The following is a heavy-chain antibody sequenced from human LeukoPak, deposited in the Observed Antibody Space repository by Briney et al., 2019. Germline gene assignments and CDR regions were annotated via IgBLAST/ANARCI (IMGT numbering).Heavy chain of an antibody. J-gene: IGHJ4*02. CDR2: IYYSGST. Sequence: SETLSLTCTVSGGSISSYYWSWIRQPPGKGLEWIGYIYYSGSTNYNPSLKSRVTISVDTSKNQFSLKLSSVTAADTAVYYCARAARITMVRGVTFPLDYWGQGTLVTVSS. V-gene: IGHV4-59*12. CDR1: GGSISSYY. D-gene: IGHD3-10*01. CDR3: ARAARITMVRGVTFPLDY.